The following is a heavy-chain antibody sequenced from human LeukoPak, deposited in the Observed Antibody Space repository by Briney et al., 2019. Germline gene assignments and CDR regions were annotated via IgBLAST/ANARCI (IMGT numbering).Heavy chain of an antibody. CDR2: ISAYNGNT. CDR1: GYTFTSYG. Sequence: GATVKVSCKAPGYTFTSYGISWVRQAPGQGLEWMGWISAYNGNTNYAQKRQGRITMTTDTSTSTAYMELRSLRSDDTAVYYCARDLTRLDYWGQGTLVTVSS. V-gene: IGHV1-18*04. J-gene: IGHJ4*02. CDR3: ARDLTRLDY.